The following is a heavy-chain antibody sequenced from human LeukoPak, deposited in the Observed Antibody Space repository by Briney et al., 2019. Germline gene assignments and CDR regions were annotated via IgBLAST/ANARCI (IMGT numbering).Heavy chain of an antibody. CDR1: GFSFSSYP. D-gene: IGHD3-9*01. Sequence: GGSLRLSCAAAGFSFSSYPMTWVRQALGKGLECVSTISGSGDSTYYADSVKGRFTLSRDNSKNTLYLHMNSLRAEDTAVYFCAKDYHDVLTGYYGLLDYWGQGALVTVSS. V-gene: IGHV3-23*01. CDR3: AKDYHDVLTGYYGLLDY. J-gene: IGHJ4*02. CDR2: ISGSGDST.